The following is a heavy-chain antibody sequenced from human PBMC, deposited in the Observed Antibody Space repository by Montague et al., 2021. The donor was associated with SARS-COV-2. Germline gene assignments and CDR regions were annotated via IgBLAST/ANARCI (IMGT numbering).Heavy chain of an antibody. CDR3: AKNGGSGSLVYWYFDL. Sequence: SLRLSCAASGFTFSNYAMSWVHQAPGKGLEWVSSIFVSGAGTYYXDSVQGRFTISRDNSKNTVFLHMNSLTAEDTAVYYCAKNGGSGSLVYWYFDLWGRGTLVPVSS. CDR1: GFTFSNYA. J-gene: IGHJ2*01. D-gene: IGHD3-16*01. V-gene: IGHV3-23*01. CDR2: IFVSGAGT.